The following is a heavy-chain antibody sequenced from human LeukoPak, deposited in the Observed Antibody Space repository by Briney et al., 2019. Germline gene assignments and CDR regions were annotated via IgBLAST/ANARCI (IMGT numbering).Heavy chain of an antibody. V-gene: IGHV3-7*04. Sequence: GGSLRLSCAASGFTFSSYWMSWVRQAPGKGLEWVANIKQDGSEKYYVDSVKGRFTISRDNAKNSLYLQMNSLRAEDTAVYYCARATVTTTGYYYYYYMDVWGKGTTVTVSS. CDR3: ARATVTTTGYYYYYYMDV. CDR1: GFTFSSYW. CDR2: IKQDGSEK. D-gene: IGHD4-11*01. J-gene: IGHJ6*03.